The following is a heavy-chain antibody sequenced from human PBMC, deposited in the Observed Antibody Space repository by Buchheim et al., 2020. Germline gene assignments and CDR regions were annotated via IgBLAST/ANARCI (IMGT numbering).Heavy chain of an antibody. D-gene: IGHD6-6*01. V-gene: IGHV3-48*03. CDR2: ISSSGSTI. CDR3: ARISRIAARPDDY. CDR1: GFTFSSYK. Sequence: EVQLVESGGGLVQPGGSLRLSCAASGFTFSSYKMNWVRQAPGKGLEWVSYISSSGSTIYYADSVKGRFTISRDNAKNALYLQMNSLRAEDTAVYYCARISRIAARPDDYWGQGTL. J-gene: IGHJ4*02.